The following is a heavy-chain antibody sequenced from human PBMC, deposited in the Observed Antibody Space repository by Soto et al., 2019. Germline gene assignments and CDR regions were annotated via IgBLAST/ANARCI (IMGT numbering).Heavy chain of an antibody. CDR3: VRGDPGACSSTSCSDAFDL. CDR2: IYYSGST. Sequence: QVQLHESGPGLVKPSQTLSLTCTVSGGSISSGDYYWNWIRQPPGKGLEWIGSIYYSGSTYYSPSSTSRFAISVGTSKNQFSLKLTSVTAADTAVYYCVRGDPGACSSTSCSDAFDLWGRGTMVAVSS. J-gene: IGHJ3*01. V-gene: IGHV4-30-4*01. CDR1: GGSISSGDYY. D-gene: IGHD2-2*01.